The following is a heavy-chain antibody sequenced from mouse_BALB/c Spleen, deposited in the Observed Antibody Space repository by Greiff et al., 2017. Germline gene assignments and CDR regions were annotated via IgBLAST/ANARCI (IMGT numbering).Heavy chain of an antibody. Sequence: QVQLQQSGAELAKPGASVKMSCKASGYTFTSYWMHWVKQRPGQGLEWIGYINPSTGYTEYNQKFKDKATLTADKSSSTAYMQLSSLTSEDSAVYYCASVDYDGYYAMDYWGQGTSVTVSS. D-gene: IGHD2-4*01. CDR3: ASVDYDGYYAMDY. V-gene: IGHV1-7*01. CDR1: GYTFTSYW. J-gene: IGHJ4*01. CDR2: INPSTGYT.